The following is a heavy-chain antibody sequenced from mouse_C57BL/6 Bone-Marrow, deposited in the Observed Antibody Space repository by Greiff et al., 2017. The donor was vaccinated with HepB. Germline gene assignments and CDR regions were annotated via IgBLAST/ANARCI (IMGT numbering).Heavy chain of an antibody. Sequence: QVQLQQPGAELVKPGASVKLSCKASGYTFTSYWMHWVKQRPGQGLEWIGMIHPNSGSTNYNEKFKSKATLTVDKSSSTAYMQLSSLTSEDSAVYYCARSDSNYFWYFDYWGQGTTLTVSS. CDR1: GYTFTSYW. CDR3: ARSDSNYFWYFDY. CDR2: IHPNSGST. J-gene: IGHJ2*01. D-gene: IGHD2-5*01. V-gene: IGHV1-64*01.